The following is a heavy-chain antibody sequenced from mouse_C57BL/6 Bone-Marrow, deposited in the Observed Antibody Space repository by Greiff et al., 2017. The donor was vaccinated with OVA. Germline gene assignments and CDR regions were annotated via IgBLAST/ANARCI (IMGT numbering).Heavy chain of an antibody. CDR3: TDGYYSLGFAY. Sequence: EVKLEESGGGLVQPGGSMKLSCVASGFTFSNYWMNWVRQSPEKGLEWVAQIRLKSDNYATHYAESVKGRFTISRDDSKSSVYLQMNNLRAEDTGIYYCTDGYYSLGFAYWGQGTLVTVSA. V-gene: IGHV6-3*01. CDR2: IRLKSDNYAT. D-gene: IGHD2-3*01. J-gene: IGHJ3*01. CDR1: GFTFSNYW.